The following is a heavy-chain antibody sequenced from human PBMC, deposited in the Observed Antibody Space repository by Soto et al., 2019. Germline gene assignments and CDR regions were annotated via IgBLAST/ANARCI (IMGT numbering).Heavy chain of an antibody. CDR3: ASQYGGYGWFDT. CDR2: IYPADSDT. J-gene: IGHJ5*02. Sequence: GESLKISCKGSGYNFANYWIGWVRQMPGKGLEWMGIIYPADSDTRYSPSFQGQVTISADNSKNTLYLQMNSLRAEDTAVYYCASQYGGYGWFDTWGQGTPVTVSS. CDR1: GYNFANYW. D-gene: IGHD2-15*01. V-gene: IGHV5-51*01.